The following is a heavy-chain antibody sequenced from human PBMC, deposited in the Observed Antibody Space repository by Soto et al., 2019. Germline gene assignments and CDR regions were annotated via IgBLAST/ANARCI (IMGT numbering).Heavy chain of an antibody. CDR3: ARLGYSVYDYEYYNYGMDV. V-gene: IGHV1-69*01. CDR2: MIPIFGTA. CDR1: GGTFSSYA. J-gene: IGHJ6*02. Sequence: QVQLVQSGAAVKKPGSSVKVSCKASGGTFSSYALSWVRQAPGQGLEWMGGMIPIFGTANYAQKFQGRVTINADGLMRPAYMEPSSLRSEDTAGYYCARLGYSVYDYEYYNYGMDVWGQGTTVTVSS. D-gene: IGHD5-12*01.